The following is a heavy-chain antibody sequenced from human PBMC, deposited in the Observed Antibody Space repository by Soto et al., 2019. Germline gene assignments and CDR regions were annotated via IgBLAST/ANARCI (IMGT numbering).Heavy chain of an antibody. J-gene: IGHJ3*02. CDR1: GFTFSSYA. D-gene: IGHD3-3*01. V-gene: IGHV3-23*01. CDR2: ISGSGGST. CDR3: AKEEELTICGVVGAFDI. Sequence: PGGSLRLSCAASGFTFSSYAMSWVRQAPGEGLEWVSAISGSGGSTYYADSVKGRFTISRDNSKNTLYLQMNSLRAEDTAVYYCAKEEELTICGVVGAFDIWGQGTMVTVSS.